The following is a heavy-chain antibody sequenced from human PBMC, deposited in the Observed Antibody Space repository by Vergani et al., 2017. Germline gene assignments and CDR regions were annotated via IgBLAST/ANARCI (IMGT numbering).Heavy chain of an antibody. CDR2: LTASGSGI. CDR1: GFAFSRSA. J-gene: IGHJ4*02. Sequence: EVQLLESGGRLVQPGGSLRLSCVASGFAFSRSAMSWVRQAPGKGLELVSGLTASGSGISYADSVRGRFTISRDNSKNTLFLQMDSLRAEDTAVYYCAKSGWLQHFGAHYFDSWGQGILVTVSS. D-gene: IGHD5-24*01. V-gene: IGHV3-23*01. CDR3: AKSGWLQHFGAHYFDS.